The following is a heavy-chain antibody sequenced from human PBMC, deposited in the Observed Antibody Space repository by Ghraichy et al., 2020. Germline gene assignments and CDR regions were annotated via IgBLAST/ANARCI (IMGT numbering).Heavy chain of an antibody. J-gene: IGHJ4*02. CDR1: GGSISSSSYY. CDR2: IYYSGST. CDR3: ARRAGATVTTVYYFDY. D-gene: IGHD4-17*01. V-gene: IGHV4-39*01. Sequence: SETLSLTCTVSGGSISSSSYYWGWIRQPPGKGLEWIGSIYYSGSTYYNPSLKSRVTISVDTSENQFSLKLSSVTAADTAVYYCARRAGATVTTVYYFDYWGQGTLVTVSS.